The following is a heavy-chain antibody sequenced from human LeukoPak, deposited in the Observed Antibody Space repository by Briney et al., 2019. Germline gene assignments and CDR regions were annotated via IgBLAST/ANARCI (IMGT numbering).Heavy chain of an antibody. D-gene: IGHD3-22*01. V-gene: IGHV1-69*13. J-gene: IGHJ1*01. Sequence: GASVKVSCKASGYTFTGYYMHWVRQAPGQGLEWMGGIIPIFGTANYAQKFQGRVTITADESTSTAYMELSSLRSEDTAVYYCAKAAYYYDSSGYYREYFQHWGQGTLVTVSS. CDR1: GYTFTGYY. CDR2: IIPIFGTA. CDR3: AKAAYYYDSSGYYREYFQH.